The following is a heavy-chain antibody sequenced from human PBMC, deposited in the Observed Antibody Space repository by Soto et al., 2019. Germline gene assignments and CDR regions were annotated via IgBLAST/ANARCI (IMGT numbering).Heavy chain of an antibody. D-gene: IGHD3-10*01. J-gene: IGHJ5*02. Sequence: PSETLPLTCTVSVGSISSYFWSLIRQPAGEGLEWIGRIYTSRSANYNPSLKIRVTMSVDTSKNQFSLKLISVTAADTAVYYCARDRLGGTMERREWFDPWGQGTLVTVS. CDR2: IYTSRSA. CDR3: ARDRLGGTMERREWFDP. CDR1: VGSISSYF. V-gene: IGHV4-4*07.